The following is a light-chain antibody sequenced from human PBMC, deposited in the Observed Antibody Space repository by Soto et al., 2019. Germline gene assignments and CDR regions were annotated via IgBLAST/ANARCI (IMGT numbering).Light chain of an antibody. V-gene: IGKV3-11*01. CDR2: DAS. CDR3: QQRDNWPWT. Sequence: ETVLTQSPATLSLSPGERATLSCRASQSIRNNLAWYQHRPGQAPMLLIYDASTRATGIPGRFSGSGSGTDFTLSISYLEPEDFAVYYCQQRDNWPWTFGQGAKVEIK. J-gene: IGKJ1*01. CDR1: QSIRNN.